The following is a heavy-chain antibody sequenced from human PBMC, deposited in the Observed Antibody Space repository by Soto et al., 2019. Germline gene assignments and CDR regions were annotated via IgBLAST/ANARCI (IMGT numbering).Heavy chain of an antibody. V-gene: IGHV4-59*01. CDR1: GGSICSYY. Sequence: PSETLSLTCTVSGGSICSYYWSWIRQPPGKGLEWIGYIYYSGSTNYNPSLKSRVTISVDTSKNQFSLKLSSVTAADTAVYYCARDQSGYDTNWFDPWGQGTLVTVSS. CDR2: IYYSGST. J-gene: IGHJ5*02. D-gene: IGHD5-12*01. CDR3: ARDQSGYDTNWFDP.